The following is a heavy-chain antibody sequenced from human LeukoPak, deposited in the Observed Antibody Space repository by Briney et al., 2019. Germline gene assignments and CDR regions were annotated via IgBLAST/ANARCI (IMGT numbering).Heavy chain of an antibody. Sequence: PSETLSLTCAVSGGSISSDGYSWSWIRQPPGKGLEWIGYIYHSGSTYYNPSLKSRVTISVDRSKNQFSLKLSSVTAADTAVYYCARVGPGWYFDLWGRGTLVTVSS. J-gene: IGHJ2*01. CDR2: IYHSGST. CDR1: GGSISSDGYS. V-gene: IGHV4-30-2*01. CDR3: ARVGPGWYFDL.